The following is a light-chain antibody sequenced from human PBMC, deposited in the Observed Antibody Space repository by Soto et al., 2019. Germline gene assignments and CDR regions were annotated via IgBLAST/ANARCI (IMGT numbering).Light chain of an antibody. CDR1: QSVSSN. J-gene: IGKJ2*01. V-gene: IGKV3-15*01. CDR2: GAS. CDR3: QQYNNWPPRPT. Sequence: EIVMTQSPATLSVSPGERATLSCRASQSVSSNLAWYQQKPGQAPRLLIYGASTRATGIPARFSGSGSGTEFTLTISSLQSEDFAVYYCQQYNNWPPRPTVGQGTQLESK.